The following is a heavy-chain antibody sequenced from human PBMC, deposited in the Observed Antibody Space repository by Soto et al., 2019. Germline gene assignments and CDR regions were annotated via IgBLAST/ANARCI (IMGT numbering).Heavy chain of an antibody. D-gene: IGHD3-22*01. CDR2: INPNSGGT. Sequence: VASVKVSCKASGYTFTGYYMHWVRQAPGQGLEWMGWINPNSGGTNYAQKFQGWVTMTRDTSISTAYMELSRLRSDDTAVYYCARDDSSGFHFDYWGRGTLVTVSS. CDR3: ARDDSSGFHFDY. J-gene: IGHJ4*02. CDR1: GYTFTGYY. V-gene: IGHV1-2*04.